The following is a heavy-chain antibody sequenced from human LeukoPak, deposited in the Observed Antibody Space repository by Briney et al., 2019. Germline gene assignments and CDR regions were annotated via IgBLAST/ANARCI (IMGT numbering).Heavy chain of an antibody. J-gene: IGHJ4*02. V-gene: IGHV3-66*04. CDR2: IYSGGST. D-gene: IGHD3-10*01. CDR3: ARLMVRGYLGPTDHDY. CDR1: GFTVSSNY. Sequence: GGSLRLSCAASGFTVSSNYMSWVRQAPGKGLEWVSVIYSGGSTYYADSVKGRFTISRDNSKNTLYLQMNSLRAEDTAVYYCARLMVRGYLGPTDHDYWGQGTLVTVSS.